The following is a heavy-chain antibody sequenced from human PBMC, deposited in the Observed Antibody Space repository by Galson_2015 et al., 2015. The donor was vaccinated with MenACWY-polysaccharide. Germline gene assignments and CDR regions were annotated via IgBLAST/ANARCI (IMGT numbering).Heavy chain of an antibody. CDR3: ARGPAVLGSTAPYFDY. CDR1: GFTLSNYD. V-gene: IGHV3-13*01. Sequence: SLRLSCAASGFTLSNYDMHWVRQGTGKGLEWVSGFATAGDRWYAGSIKGRFTISREDAKNSLFLQMDSLRAGDTAVYYCARGPAVLGSTAPYFDYWGPGTLVTVSS. J-gene: IGHJ4*02. D-gene: IGHD4-11*01. CDR2: FATAGDR.